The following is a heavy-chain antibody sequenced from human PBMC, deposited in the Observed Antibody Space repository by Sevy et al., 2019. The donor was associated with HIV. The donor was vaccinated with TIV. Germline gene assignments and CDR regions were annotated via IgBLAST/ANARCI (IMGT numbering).Heavy chain of an antibody. CDR1: GGSISSYY. CDR2: IYTSGST. CDR3: ARATVGSGWVLYFDY. D-gene: IGHD6-19*01. J-gene: IGHJ4*02. Sequence: SETLSLTCTVSGGSISSYYWSWIRQPAGKGLEWIGRIYTSGSTNYNPSLKSRVTMSVDTSKNQFSLRLSSVTAADTAVYYCARATVGSGWVLYFDYWGQGTLVTVSS. V-gene: IGHV4-4*07.